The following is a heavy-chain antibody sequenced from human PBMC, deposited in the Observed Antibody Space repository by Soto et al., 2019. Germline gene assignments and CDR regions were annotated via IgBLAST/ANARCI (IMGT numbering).Heavy chain of an antibody. V-gene: IGHV4-31*03. CDR3: TRAPEYCSSTSCNWFDP. Sequence: QVQLQESGPGLVKPSQTLSLTCTVSGGSISNGGHYWSWIRQDPGKGLEWIGYIDYSGSTYCNPSLKSRVTISVDTSKNQFSLKLSSVTAADTAVYYCTRAPEYCSSTSCNWFDPWGQGTLVTVSS. J-gene: IGHJ5*02. D-gene: IGHD2-2*01. CDR2: IDYSGST. CDR1: GGSISNGGHY.